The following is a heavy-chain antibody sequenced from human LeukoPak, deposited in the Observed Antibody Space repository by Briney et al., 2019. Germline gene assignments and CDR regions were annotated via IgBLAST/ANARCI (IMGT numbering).Heavy chain of an antibody. V-gene: IGHV1-69*02. D-gene: IGHD4-17*01. CDR1: GGTFSSYT. J-gene: IGHJ4*02. CDR2: IIPILGIA. Sequence: ASVKVSCKASGGTFSSYTISWVRQAPGQGLEWMGRIIPILGIANYAQKFQGRVTITADKSTSTAYMELSSLRSEDTAVYYCARGDVSYGDSGSDYWGQGALVTVSS. CDR3: ARGDVSYGDSGSDY.